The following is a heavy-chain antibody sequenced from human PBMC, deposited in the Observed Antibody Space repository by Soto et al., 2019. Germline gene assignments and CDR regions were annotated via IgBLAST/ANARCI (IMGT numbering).Heavy chain of an antibody. D-gene: IGHD5-18*01. CDR2: IYYSGST. CDR1: SGSISSGGYY. V-gene: IGHV4-31*03. CDR3: ARSLSVDTAMVYGY. Sequence: QVQLQESGPGLVKPSQTLSLTCTVSSGSISSGGYYWRWIRQHPGKGLEWIGYIYYSGSTYHNPSLKSRVTISEDTSKNQFSLKLSSVTAADTAVYYCARSLSVDTAMVYGYWGQGTLVTVSS. J-gene: IGHJ4*02.